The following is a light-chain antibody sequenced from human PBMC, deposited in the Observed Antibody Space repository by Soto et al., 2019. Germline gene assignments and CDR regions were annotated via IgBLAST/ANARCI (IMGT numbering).Light chain of an antibody. CDR3: AAWDDSMNGVV. CDR1: SSNSGNND. Sequence: QSVLTQPPSVAEAPRQRVTISCSGSSSNSGNNDVTWYQQLPGKAPKLLIYYDDLLPSGVSDRFSGAKSGPSASLAISGLQSEDEADYDCAAWDDSMNGVVFGGGTKLTVL. J-gene: IGLJ2*01. V-gene: IGLV1-36*01. CDR2: YDD.